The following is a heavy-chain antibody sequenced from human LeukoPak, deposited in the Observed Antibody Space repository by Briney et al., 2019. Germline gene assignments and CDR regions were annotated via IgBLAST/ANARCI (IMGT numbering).Heavy chain of an antibody. CDR3: ARSSYSSSSSV. CDR1: GFTFIGFC. V-gene: IGHV3-7*03. J-gene: IGHJ3*01. Sequence: GGSLRLSCAVSGFTFIGFCMSTSRQAPSKGLEWVASINSDGSEGYYADVVKGRFTISRDNAKNSLYLQINSLRAEGTAVYYCARSSYSSSSSVWGQGTMVTVSS. D-gene: IGHD6-6*01. CDR2: INSDGSEG.